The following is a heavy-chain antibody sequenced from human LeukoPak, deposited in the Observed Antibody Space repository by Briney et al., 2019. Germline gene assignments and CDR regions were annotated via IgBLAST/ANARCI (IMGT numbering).Heavy chain of an antibody. CDR3: AKDLNRLRLGELSLYFDY. J-gene: IGHJ4*02. CDR2: IRYDGSNK. V-gene: IGHV3-30*02. CDR1: GFTFSSYG. D-gene: IGHD3-16*02. Sequence: GGSLRLSCAASGFTFSSYGMHWVRQAPGKGLEWVAFIRYDGSNKYYADSVKGRFTISRDNSKNTLYLQMNSLRAEDTAVYYCAKDLNRLRLGELSLYFDYWGQGTLVTVSS.